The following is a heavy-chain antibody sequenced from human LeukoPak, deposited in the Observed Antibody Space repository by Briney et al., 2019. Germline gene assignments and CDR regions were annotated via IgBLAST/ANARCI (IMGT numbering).Heavy chain of an antibody. J-gene: IGHJ4*02. D-gene: IGHD3-22*01. V-gene: IGHV1-8*01. CDR3: ASARTGLHYYNSSGSRFDY. Sequence: ASVKVSCKASGYTFTSYDINWVRQATGQGLEWMGCMNPNNVNTGYAQKFKGRVTSTRNTSISTAYMELSSLRSADTAVYYCASARTGLHYYNSSGSRFDYWGQGTLVTVSS. CDR1: GYTFTSYD. CDR2: MNPNNVNT.